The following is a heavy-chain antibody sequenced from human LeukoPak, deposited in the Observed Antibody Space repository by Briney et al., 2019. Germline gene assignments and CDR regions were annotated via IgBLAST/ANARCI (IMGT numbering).Heavy chain of an antibody. CDR2: INPNSGGT. Sequence: ASVKVSCKASEYTFTGYYMHWVRQAPGQGLEWMGWINPNSGGTNYAQKFQGRVTMTRDTSISTAYMELSRLRSDDTAVYCCARWSRDGYNYFGYWGQGTLVTVSS. CDR3: ARWSRDGYNYFGY. J-gene: IGHJ4*02. D-gene: IGHD5-24*01. V-gene: IGHV1-2*02. CDR1: EYTFTGYY.